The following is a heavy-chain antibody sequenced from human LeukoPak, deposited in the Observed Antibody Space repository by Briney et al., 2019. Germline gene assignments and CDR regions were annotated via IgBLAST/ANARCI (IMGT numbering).Heavy chain of an antibody. D-gene: IGHD3-3*01. J-gene: IGHJ4*02. CDR2: INPNSGGT. CDR1: GYTLTGYY. CDR3: ARGAPSEWLSS. Sequence: ASVKVSCKASGYTLTGYYMHWVRQAPGQGLEWMGRINPNSGGTNYAQKFQGRVTMTRDTSISTAYMELSRLRSDGTAVYYCARGAPSEWLSSWGQGTLVTVSS. V-gene: IGHV1-2*02.